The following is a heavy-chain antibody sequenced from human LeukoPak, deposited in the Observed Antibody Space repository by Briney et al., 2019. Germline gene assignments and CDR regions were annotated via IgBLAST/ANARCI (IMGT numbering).Heavy chain of an antibody. CDR3: ARGYYDFWSGYPSFDY. CDR1: GGSISSGSYY. Sequence: SQTLSLTCTVSGGSISSGSYYWSWIRQPAGKGLEWLGRIYTSGSTNYNPSLKSRITISVDTSKNQFSLKLSSVTAADTAVYYCARGYYDFWSGYPSFDYWGQGTLVTVFS. J-gene: IGHJ4*02. D-gene: IGHD3-3*01. V-gene: IGHV4-61*02. CDR2: IYTSGST.